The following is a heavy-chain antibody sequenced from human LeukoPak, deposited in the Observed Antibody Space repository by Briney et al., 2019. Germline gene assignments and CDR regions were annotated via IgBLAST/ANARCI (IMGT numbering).Heavy chain of an antibody. J-gene: IGHJ4*02. D-gene: IGHD4-17*01. CDR2: IYSGGST. Sequence: PGGSLRLSCAASGFTVSSNYMSWVRQAPGKGLEWVSVIYSGGSTYYADSVKGRFTISRDNSENTLYLQMNSLRAEDTAVYYCARASGPTVSIDYWGQGTLVTVSS. CDR3: ARASGPTVSIDY. CDR1: GFTVSSNY. V-gene: IGHV3-53*01.